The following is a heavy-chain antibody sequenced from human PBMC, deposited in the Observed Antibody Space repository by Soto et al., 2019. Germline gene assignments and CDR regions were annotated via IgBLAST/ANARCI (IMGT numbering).Heavy chain of an antibody. CDR2: ISWNSGNI. Sequence: EVQLVESRGGLVQPGRSLRLSCGASGFTVDEYGMHWVRQAPGKGLEWVAGISWNSGNICYADTVKGRFTISRDNAKNSRHLQMSSLRAEDTALYYGATSTCGTANGMDVWGQGTTVTVSS. V-gene: IGHV3-9*01. D-gene: IGHD3-16*01. CDR1: GFTVDEYG. J-gene: IGHJ6*02. CDR3: ATSTCGTANGMDV.